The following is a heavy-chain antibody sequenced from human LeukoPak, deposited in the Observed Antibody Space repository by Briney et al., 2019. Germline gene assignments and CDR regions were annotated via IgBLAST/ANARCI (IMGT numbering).Heavy chain of an antibody. CDR2: IYYSGST. CDR3: ARSEPRSPIKSPTYYYDSTRADDAFDI. V-gene: IGHV4-31*03. D-gene: IGHD3-22*01. J-gene: IGHJ3*02. CDR1: GGSISSGGYY. Sequence: SETLSLTCTVSGGSISSGGYYWSWIRQHPGKGLEWIGYIYYSGSTYYNPSLKSRVTIPVDTSKNQFSLKLSSVTAADTAVYYCARSEPRSPIKSPTYYYDSTRADDAFDIWGQGTMVTVSS.